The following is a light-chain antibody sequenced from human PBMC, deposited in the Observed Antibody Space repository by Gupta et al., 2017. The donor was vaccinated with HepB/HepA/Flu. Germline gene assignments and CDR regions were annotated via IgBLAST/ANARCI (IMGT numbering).Light chain of an antibody. Sequence: EIVMTQSPATLSVSPGERATLSCRASQSVSSKLAWYQQKPGQAPRLIIYGASIRAKGIPDRFSGRGAGKEFTRTSSIRQYEDFAVYYMQHDNNWHSFGQGTKVEIK. J-gene: IGKJ1*01. CDR3: QHDNNWHS. CDR2: GAS. CDR1: QSVSSK. V-gene: IGKV3D-15*03.